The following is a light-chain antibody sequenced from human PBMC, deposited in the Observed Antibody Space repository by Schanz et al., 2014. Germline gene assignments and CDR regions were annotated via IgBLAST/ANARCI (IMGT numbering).Light chain of an antibody. J-gene: IGKJ4*01. CDR3: QQSYSIPLT. V-gene: IGKV1-39*01. CDR2: AAS. CDR1: QSIATS. Sequence: DIQMPQSPSSLSASVGDRVTITCRASQSIATSLNWHQQKPVQAPIGLISAASTLESGVLSRFSGSGSETDFTLTISSLQPEDFATYYCQQSYSIPLTFGGGTKVEIK.